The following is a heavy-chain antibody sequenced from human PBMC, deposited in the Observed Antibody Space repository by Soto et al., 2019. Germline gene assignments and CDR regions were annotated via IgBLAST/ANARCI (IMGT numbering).Heavy chain of an antibody. Sequence: QVQLVQSGAEVKKPGASVKVSCKASGYTFTSYGISWVRQAPGQGLEWMGCISAYNGNTNYAPKLKGRVTMTTDTSTSTADTEVRSLSSDVTAVYYGASDRGQFLWFGELYRDWGQGTLVSVSS. J-gene: IGHJ4*02. CDR1: GYTFTSYG. CDR2: ISAYNGNT. D-gene: IGHD3-10*01. CDR3: ASDRGQFLWFGELYRD. V-gene: IGHV1-18*01.